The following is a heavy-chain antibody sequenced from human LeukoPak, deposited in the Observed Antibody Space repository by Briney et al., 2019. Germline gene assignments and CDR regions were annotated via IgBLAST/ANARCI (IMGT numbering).Heavy chain of an antibody. J-gene: IGHJ4*02. CDR1: GYSFTSNY. CDR3: ARDQEAFDY. CDR2: IYPRDGST. V-gene: IGHV1-46*01. Sequence: ASVKVSCKASGYSFTSNYIHWVRQAPGQGHEWMGMIYPRDGSTSYAQKFQGRVTVTRDTSTSTVHMELSGLRSEDTAVYYCARDQEAFDYWGQGTLATVSS.